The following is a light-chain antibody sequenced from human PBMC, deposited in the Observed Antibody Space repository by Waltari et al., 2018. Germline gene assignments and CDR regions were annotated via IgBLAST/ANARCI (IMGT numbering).Light chain of an antibody. V-gene: IGKV3-20*01. Sequence: EIVLTQSPGTLSLSPGERATLSCRASQSVGRYLAWYQQKPGQAPRLLIDDASTRATGIPDRFSGSGSGTDFSLTISRLEPEDFAVYYCQKYVNLPATFGQGTKVEIK. J-gene: IGKJ1*01. CDR1: QSVGRY. CDR2: DAS. CDR3: QKYVNLPAT.